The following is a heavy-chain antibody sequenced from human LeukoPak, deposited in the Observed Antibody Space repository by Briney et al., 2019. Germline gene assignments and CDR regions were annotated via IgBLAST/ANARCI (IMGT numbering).Heavy chain of an antibody. J-gene: IGHJ1*01. CDR1: GFPFSSYG. CDR3: ARWKADCTNGVCYRYFQH. V-gene: IGHV3-53*01. CDR2: IYSGGST. D-gene: IGHD2-8*01. Sequence: PGGSLRLSCAASGFPFSSYGMHWVRQAPGKGLEWVSVIYSGGSTYYADSVKGRFTISRDNSKNTLYLQMNSLRAEDTAVYYCARWKADCTNGVCYRYFQHWGQGTLVTVSS.